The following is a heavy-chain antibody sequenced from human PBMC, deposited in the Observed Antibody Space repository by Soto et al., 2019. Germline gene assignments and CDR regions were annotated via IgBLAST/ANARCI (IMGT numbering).Heavy chain of an antibody. CDR1: GFTFSDYG. V-gene: IGHV3-30*02. CDR3: AKERFQ. Sequence: QVQLVESGGGVVQPGASLRLSGAASGFTFSDYGMHWVRQAPGKGLQWVALIWYDGSEKRYAESVKGRFTVSRDNAKNTVYLQMNGLGVEDTAVYYCAKERFQ. CDR2: IWYDGSEK. J-gene: IGHJ1*01.